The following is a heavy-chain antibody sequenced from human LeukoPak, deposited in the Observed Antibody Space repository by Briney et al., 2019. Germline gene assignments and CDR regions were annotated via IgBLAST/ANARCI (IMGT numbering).Heavy chain of an antibody. CDR2: INPGESYI. CDR3: ARHFSSAWFGY. J-gene: IGHJ4*02. CDR1: GYSFTNYW. D-gene: IGHD2-2*01. Sequence: GESLKISCQGSGYSFTNYWIVWVRQMPGKGLEWLGNINPGESYITHSPSFQGQVTFSADKSINTAYLQLTSLEASDTAMYYCARHFSSAWFGYWGQGTLVTVSS. V-gene: IGHV5-51*01.